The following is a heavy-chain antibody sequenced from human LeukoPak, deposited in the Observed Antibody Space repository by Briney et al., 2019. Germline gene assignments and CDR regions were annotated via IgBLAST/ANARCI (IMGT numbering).Heavy chain of an antibody. J-gene: IGHJ3*02. D-gene: IGHD2/OR15-2a*01. V-gene: IGHV1-69*06. CDR2: IILIFGSA. Sequence: SVKVSCKASGGTFSSYAISWVRQAPGQGLEWMGGIILIFGSANYAQKFQGRVTITADKSTSTAYMELSSLRSEDTAVYYCARDRIDDAFDIWGQGTMVTVSS. CDR3: ARDRIDDAFDI. CDR1: GGTFSSYA.